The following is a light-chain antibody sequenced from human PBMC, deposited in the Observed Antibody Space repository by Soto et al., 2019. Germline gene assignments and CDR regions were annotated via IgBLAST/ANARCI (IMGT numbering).Light chain of an antibody. CDR2: AAS. Sequence: SQMTQSPSTLAGSVGDRVTITCRASQGISSWLAWYQEKSRKAAKLLIYAASSLQSWVPSRFCGSGSGTDFTLTICSLQPEDFPTYHCQQANSFPLTFGGGTKADIK. CDR3: QQANSFPLT. CDR1: QGISSW. J-gene: IGKJ4*01. V-gene: IGKV1-12*01.